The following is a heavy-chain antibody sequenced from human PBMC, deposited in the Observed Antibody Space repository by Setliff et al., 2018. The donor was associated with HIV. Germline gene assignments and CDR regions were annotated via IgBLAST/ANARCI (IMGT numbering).Heavy chain of an antibody. CDR3: ATADYMYGRNIFDY. CDR1: GDSIDRTGYY. Sequence: SETLSLTCTVSGDSIDRTGYYWGWIRQPPGKGLEWIGSVSHSGITFYNPSLKSRVTISIDTSKNQFSLKLTSVTAADTAVYYCATADYMYGRNIFDYWDQGTLVTVSS. CDR2: VSHSGIT. D-gene: IGHD5-12*01. V-gene: IGHV4-39*07. J-gene: IGHJ4*02.